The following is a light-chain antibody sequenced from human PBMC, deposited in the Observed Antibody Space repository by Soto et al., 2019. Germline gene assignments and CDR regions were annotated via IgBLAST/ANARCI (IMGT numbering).Light chain of an antibody. CDR3: SSYTSSSTYV. J-gene: IGLJ1*01. CDR1: SSDVGSYNR. V-gene: IGLV2-18*02. CDR2: EVS. Sequence: LTQPPSVSGSPGQSVTISCTGTSSDVGSYNRVSWYQQPPGTAPKLLIYEVSNRPSGVPDRFSGSKSGNTASLTISGLQAEDEADYYCSSYTSSSTYVFGSGTKVTVL.